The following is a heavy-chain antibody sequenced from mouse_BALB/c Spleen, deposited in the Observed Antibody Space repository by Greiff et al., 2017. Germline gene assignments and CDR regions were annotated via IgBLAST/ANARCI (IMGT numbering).Heavy chain of an antibody. V-gene: IGHV5-12-2*01. D-gene: IGHD2-3*01. J-gene: IGHJ4*01. CDR3: ARKGIYDGYYYAMDY. Sequence: EVQLVESGGGLVQPGGSLKLSCAASGFTFSSYTMSWVRQTPEKRLEWVAYISSGGGSTYYPDTVKGRFTISRDNAKNTLYLQMSSLKSEDTAMYYCARKGIYDGYYYAMDYWGQGTSVTVSS. CDR1: GFTFSSYT. CDR2: ISSGGGST.